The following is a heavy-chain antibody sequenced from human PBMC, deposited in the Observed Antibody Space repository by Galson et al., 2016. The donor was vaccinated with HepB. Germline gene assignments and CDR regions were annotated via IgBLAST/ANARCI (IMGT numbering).Heavy chain of an antibody. Sequence: SETLSLTCTVSGGSISSRDSYWGWLRQPPGKGLEWIGTVYYSGSTFFNPSLKSRVTISIDKSTNQLSLKLSSVTAADTAIYYCARDVRLLSEYVDYYGMDVWGPGTTVIVSS. V-gene: IGHV4-39*07. D-gene: IGHD5-12*01. CDR1: GGSISSRDSY. CDR2: VYYSGST. J-gene: IGHJ6*02. CDR3: ARDVRLLSEYVDYYGMDV.